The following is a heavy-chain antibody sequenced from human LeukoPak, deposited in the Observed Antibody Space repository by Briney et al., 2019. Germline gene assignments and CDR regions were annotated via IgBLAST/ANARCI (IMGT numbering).Heavy chain of an antibody. Sequence: LSLTCTVSGGSINGGGYYWSWIRQYPGKGLEWIGDIYYSGNTYYNPSLKSRVTISVDTSKNQFSLRLSSVTAADTAVYYCARRGYSAYDLDYWGQGTLVTVSS. CDR2: IYYSGNT. D-gene: IGHD5-12*01. CDR3: ARRGYSAYDLDY. V-gene: IGHV4-31*03. CDR1: GGSINGGGYY. J-gene: IGHJ4*02.